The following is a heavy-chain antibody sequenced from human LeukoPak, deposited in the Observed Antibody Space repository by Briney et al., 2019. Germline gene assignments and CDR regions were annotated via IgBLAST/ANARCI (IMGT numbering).Heavy chain of an antibody. D-gene: IGHD6-6*01. J-gene: IGHJ3*02. CDR3: AREQPRGIAARPAQDAFDI. V-gene: IGHV3-30*02. CDR2: IRHDGSTI. Sequence: GGSLRLSCAASGFSFSSYGMHWVRQAPGKGLEWVAFIRHDGSTINYADSVKGRFTISRDSSRNTLDLQMNSLRVEDTAVYYCAREQPRGIAARPAQDAFDIWGQGTMVTVSS. CDR1: GFSFSSYG.